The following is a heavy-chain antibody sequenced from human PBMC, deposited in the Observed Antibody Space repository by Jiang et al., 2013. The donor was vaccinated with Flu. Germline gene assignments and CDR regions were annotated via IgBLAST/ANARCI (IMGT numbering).Heavy chain of an antibody. D-gene: IGHD6-19*01. V-gene: IGHV1-69*06. CDR3: ARDLGIAVAAKRFDT. CDR2: IIPMFGTT. J-gene: IGHJ4*02. Sequence: SGAEVKKPGSSVKVSCKASGGPFNSNAITWVRQAPGQGLEWMGGIIPMFGTTNYAQKFQGRVTITADKSTSTAYMELRSLTTEDTAVYFCARDLGIAVAAKRFDTWGQGTLVTVSS. CDR1: GGPFNSNA.